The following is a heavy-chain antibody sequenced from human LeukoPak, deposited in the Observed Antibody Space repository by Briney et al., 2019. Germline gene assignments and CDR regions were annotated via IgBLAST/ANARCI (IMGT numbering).Heavy chain of an antibody. CDR2: IYYSGST. Sequence: SETLSLTCTVSGGSISSSSYYWGWIRQPPGKGLEWIGSIYYSGSTYYNPSLKSRVTISVDTSKNQFSLKLSSVTAADTAVYYCARGPCDSEWLRCAAENYGMDVWGQGTTVTVSS. J-gene: IGHJ6*02. V-gene: IGHV4-39*01. D-gene: IGHD5-12*01. CDR3: ARGPCDSEWLRCAAENYGMDV. CDR1: GGSISSSSYY.